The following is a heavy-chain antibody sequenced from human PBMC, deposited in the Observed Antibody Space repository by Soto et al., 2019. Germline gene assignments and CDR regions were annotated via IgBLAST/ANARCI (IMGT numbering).Heavy chain of an antibody. CDR3: ARGRYSSSWFPFDY. CDR1: GGSFSGYY. V-gene: IGHV4-34*01. Sequence: SETLSLTCAVYGGSFSGYYWSWIRQPPGKGLEWIGEINHSGSTNYTPSLKSRVTISVDTSKNQFSLKLSSVTAADTAVYYCARGRYSSSWFPFDYWGQGTLVTVSS. J-gene: IGHJ4*02. CDR2: INHSGST. D-gene: IGHD6-13*01.